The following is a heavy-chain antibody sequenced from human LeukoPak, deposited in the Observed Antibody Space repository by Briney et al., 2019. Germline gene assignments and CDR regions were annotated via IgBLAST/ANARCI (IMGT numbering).Heavy chain of an antibody. CDR3: ARRIAAAVNYINY. D-gene: IGHD6-13*01. V-gene: IGHV4-34*01. CDR1: GGSFSGYY. CDR2: INHSGST. Sequence: SETLSLTCAVYGGSFSGYYWSWIRQPPGKGLEWIGEINHSGSTNYNPSLKSRVTISVDTSKNQFSLKLSSVTAADTPVYYCARRIAAAVNYINYWGQGTLVTVSS. J-gene: IGHJ4*02.